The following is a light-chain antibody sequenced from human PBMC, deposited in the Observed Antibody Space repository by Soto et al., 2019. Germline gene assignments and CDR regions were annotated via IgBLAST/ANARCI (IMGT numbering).Light chain of an antibody. V-gene: IGLV1-40*01. J-gene: IGLJ3*02. CDR2: GNS. CDR3: QSYDGSLSYVM. Sequence: QAVVTQPPSVSGAPGQRVTISCTGSSSNIGAGYDVHWYQQLPGTAPKLLIYGNSNRPSGVPDRFSGSKSGTSASLAITGLQAEDEADYYCQSYDGSLSYVMFGGGTKVTVL. CDR1: SSNIGAGYD.